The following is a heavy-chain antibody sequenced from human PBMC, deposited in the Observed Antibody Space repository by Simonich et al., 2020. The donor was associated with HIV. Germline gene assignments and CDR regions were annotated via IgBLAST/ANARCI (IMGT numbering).Heavy chain of an antibody. CDR1: GFTFSSYA. Sequence: QVQLVESGGGVVQPGRSLRLSCAASGFTFSSYAMHWVRQAPGKGLEWVAGISSDGSNKYYADSVKGRFTISRDNSKNTLYLQMNSLRAEDTAVYYCASGGSISSVWADDYWGQGTLVTVSS. D-gene: IGHD3-16*01. CDR2: ISSDGSNK. J-gene: IGHJ4*02. CDR3: ASGGSISSVWADDY. V-gene: IGHV3-30*07.